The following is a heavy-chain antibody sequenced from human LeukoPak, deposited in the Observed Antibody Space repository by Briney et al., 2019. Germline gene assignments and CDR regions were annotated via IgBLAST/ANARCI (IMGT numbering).Heavy chain of an antibody. CDR1: GGSFSGYY. Sequence: ASETLSLTCAVYGGSFSGYYWSWIRQPPGKGLEWIGEINHSGSTNYNPSLKSRVTISVDTSKNQFSLKLSSVTAADTAVYYCARGPYCSGGSCYRGYYYGMDVWGQGTTVTVSS. J-gene: IGHJ6*02. D-gene: IGHD2-15*01. V-gene: IGHV4-34*01. CDR2: INHSGST. CDR3: ARGPYCSGGSCYRGYYYGMDV.